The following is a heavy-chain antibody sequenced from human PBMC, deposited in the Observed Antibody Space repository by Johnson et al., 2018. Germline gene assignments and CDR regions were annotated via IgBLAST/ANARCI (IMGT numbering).Heavy chain of an antibody. CDR1: GFTFSDYY. D-gene: IGHD2-15*01. CDR3: ARARYCSGDNCYSGAEYFQH. CDR2: ISSSGSTI. V-gene: IGHV3-11*01. J-gene: IGHJ1*01. Sequence: QVQLVQSGGGLVKPGGSLRLSCAASGFTFSDYYMSWIRQAPGKGLEWVSYISSSGSTIYYADSVKGRFTISRDNAKNSLYLQMNSLRAEDTAGYYWARARYCSGDNCYSGAEYFQHWGQGTLVTVSS.